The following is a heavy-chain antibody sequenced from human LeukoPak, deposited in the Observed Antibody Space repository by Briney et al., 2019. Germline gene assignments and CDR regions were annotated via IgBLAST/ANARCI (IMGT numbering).Heavy chain of an antibody. CDR1: GFTFSSYW. D-gene: IGHD2-21*01. V-gene: IGHV3-7*01. CDR3: ARDMDWGGHPIAFDI. Sequence: PGGSLRLSCAASGFTFSSYWMSWVRQAPGKGLGWVANIKQDGSEKYYVDSVKGRFAISRDNAKNSLHLQMNSLRAEDTAVYYCARDMDWGGHPIAFDIWGQGTMVTVSS. CDR2: IKQDGSEK. J-gene: IGHJ3*02.